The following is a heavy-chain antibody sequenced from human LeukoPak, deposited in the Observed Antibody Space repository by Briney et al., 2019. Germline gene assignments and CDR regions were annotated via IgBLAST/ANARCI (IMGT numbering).Heavy chain of an antibody. CDR2: INPNSGGT. CDR1: GYTFTGYY. J-gene: IGHJ6*03. Sequence: ASVKVSCKASGYTFTGYYMHWVRQAPGQGLEWMGWINPNSGGTNYAQQFQGRVTITRNTSISTAYMELSSLRSEDTAVYYCARTLVRYLDRHYYMDVWGKGTTVTVSS. D-gene: IGHD3-3*01. CDR3: ARTLVRYLDRHYYMDV. V-gene: IGHV1-2*02.